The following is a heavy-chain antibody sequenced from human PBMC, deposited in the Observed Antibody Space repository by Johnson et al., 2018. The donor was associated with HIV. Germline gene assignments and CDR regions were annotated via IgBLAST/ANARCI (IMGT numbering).Heavy chain of an antibody. J-gene: IGHJ3*02. CDR1: GFTFSSYD. Sequence: VQLVESGGGLVQPGGSLRLSCAASGFTFSSYDMHWVRQATGKGLEWVSTIGTAVDTYYPGSVKGRFTISRENAKNSLYLQMNSLRAEDTAVYYCARDLGVDWSKGAFDIWGQGTMVTVSS. CDR3: ARDLGVDWSKGAFDI. D-gene: IGHD3/OR15-3a*01. CDR2: IGTAVDT. V-gene: IGHV3-13*01.